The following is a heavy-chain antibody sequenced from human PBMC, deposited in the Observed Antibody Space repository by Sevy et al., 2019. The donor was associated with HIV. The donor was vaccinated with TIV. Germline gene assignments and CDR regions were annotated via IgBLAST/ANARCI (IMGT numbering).Heavy chain of an antibody. V-gene: IGHV4-59*01. D-gene: IGHD3-10*01. CDR1: GDSISGYY. J-gene: IGHJ6*02. Sequence: SETLSLTCTVSGDSISGYYWSWIRQPPGKGLEWIGSIYYSGKTNYNPSLKSRVTISVDTSKNQFSLKLSSVTAADTAIYYCARAYQYYYYGMDVWGQGTTVTVSS. CDR2: IYYSGKT. CDR3: ARAYQYYYYGMDV.